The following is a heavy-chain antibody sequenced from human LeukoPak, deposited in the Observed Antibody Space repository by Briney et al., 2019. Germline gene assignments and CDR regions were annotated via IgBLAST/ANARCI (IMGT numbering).Heavy chain of an antibody. D-gene: IGHD3-3*01. Sequence: SETLSLTCTVSGGSISSYYWSWIRQPPGKGLEWIGYIYYSGSTNYNPSLKSRVTISVDTSKNQFSLKLSSVTAADTAVYYCARGQEWFDRGFDYWGQGTLVTVSS. CDR1: GGSISSYY. CDR2: IYYSGST. CDR3: ARGQEWFDRGFDY. J-gene: IGHJ4*02. V-gene: IGHV4-59*08.